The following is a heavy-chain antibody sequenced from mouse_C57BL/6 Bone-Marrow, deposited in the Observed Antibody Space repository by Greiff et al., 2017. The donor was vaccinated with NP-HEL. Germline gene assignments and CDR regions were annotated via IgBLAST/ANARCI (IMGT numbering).Heavy chain of an antibody. J-gene: IGHJ2*01. V-gene: IGHV1-52*01. CDR1: FYPFTPSS. Sequence: LHHPVPALFPPVSSVTLSFTASFYPFTPSSLPLLLQIPVHFLDCICYIYPSYSVPHYNPPFKDKATLTLDKSSSTAYMQLSSLTSEDSAVYYCAKDYLRDYWGQGTTLTVSS. CDR2: IYPSYSVP. CDR3: AKDYLRDY. D-gene: IGHD1-1*01.